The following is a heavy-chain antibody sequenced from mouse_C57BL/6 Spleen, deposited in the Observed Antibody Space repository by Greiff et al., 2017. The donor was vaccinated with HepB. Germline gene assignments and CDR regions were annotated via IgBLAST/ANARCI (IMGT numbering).Heavy chain of an antibody. D-gene: IGHD1-1*01. Sequence: QVQLQQSGPELVKPGASVKISCKASGYSFTSYYIHWVKQRPGQGLEWIGWIYPGSGNTKYNEKFKGKATLTADTSSSTAYMQLSSLTSEDSAVYYCARCYGSRDWYFDVWGTGTTVTVSS. J-gene: IGHJ1*03. CDR1: GYSFTSYY. V-gene: IGHV1-66*01. CDR2: IYPGSGNT. CDR3: ARCYGSRDWYFDV.